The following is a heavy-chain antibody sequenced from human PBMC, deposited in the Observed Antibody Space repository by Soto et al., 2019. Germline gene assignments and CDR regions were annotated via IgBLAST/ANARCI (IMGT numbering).Heavy chain of an antibody. J-gene: IGHJ5*02. CDR3: ASMHYIGALLGHVNRWLVA. CDR2: ISAYNGNT. Sequence: ASVKVSCKASGYTFTSYGISWVRQAPGQGLEWMGWISAYNGNTNYAQKLQGRVTMTTDTSTSTAYMELRSLRSDDTAVYYCASMHYIGALLGHVNRWLVAWDKGTLVTVSS. CDR1: GYTFTSYG. D-gene: IGHD6-13*01. V-gene: IGHV1-18*01.